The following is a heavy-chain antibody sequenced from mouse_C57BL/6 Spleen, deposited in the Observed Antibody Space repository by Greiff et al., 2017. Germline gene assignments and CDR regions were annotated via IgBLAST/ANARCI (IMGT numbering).Heavy chain of an antibody. CDR3: ARESGSSSYFDY. D-gene: IGHD1-1*01. Sequence: EVKLMESGGGLVKPGGSLKLSCAASGFTFSSYAMSWVRQTPEKRLECVATISDGGSYTYYPANVKGRVTISRDNAKNNLYLKMSNLKSEDTAIYYCARESGSSSYFDYWGQGTTLTVSS. CDR2: ISDGGSYT. CDR1: GFTFSSYA. V-gene: IGHV5-4*01. J-gene: IGHJ2*01.